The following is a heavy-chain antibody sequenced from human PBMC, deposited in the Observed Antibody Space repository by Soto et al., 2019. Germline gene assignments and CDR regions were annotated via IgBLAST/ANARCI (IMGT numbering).Heavy chain of an antibody. D-gene: IGHD2-2*01. Sequence: QVQLQESGPGLVEPSQTLSLTCSVFGGSISSGDYYWSWIRQPPGKGLEWNGYMFYVGATYYNPCLKSRVTLSVDTSKNQFSLTLNSVDAADTAVYHYATVVRFCSSPSCRGRNWFDPWGQGTLVTVTS. V-gene: IGHV4-30-4*01. J-gene: IGHJ5*02. CDR3: ATVVRFCSSPSCRGRNWFDP. CDR2: MFYVGAT. CDR1: GGSISSGDYY.